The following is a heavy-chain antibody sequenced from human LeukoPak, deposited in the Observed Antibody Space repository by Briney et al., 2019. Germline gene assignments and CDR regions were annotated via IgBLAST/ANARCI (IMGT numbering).Heavy chain of an antibody. Sequence: SETLSLTCTVSGGSISSRDYYWGWIRQPPGKGLEWIGSIYYGGSTYYNPSLKSRVTISVDTSMNQFSLKLSFVTTADTAVYYCARALGYCSGGSCTRGYNWFDPWGQGTLVTVPS. CDR2: IYYGGST. V-gene: IGHV4-39*01. CDR1: GGSISSRDYY. J-gene: IGHJ5*02. CDR3: ARALGYCSGGSCTRGYNWFDP. D-gene: IGHD2-15*01.